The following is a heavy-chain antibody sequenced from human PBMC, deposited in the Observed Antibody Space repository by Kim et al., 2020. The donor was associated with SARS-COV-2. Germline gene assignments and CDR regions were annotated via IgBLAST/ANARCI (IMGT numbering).Heavy chain of an antibody. CDR2: IYYSGST. J-gene: IGHJ5*02. D-gene: IGHD3-22*01. CDR3: ARHLAYYYDSSGYYYFERGRGWFDP. CDR1: GGSISSSSYY. V-gene: IGHV4-39*01. Sequence: SETLSLTCTVSGGSISSSSYYWGWIRQPPGKGLEWIGSIYYSGSTYYNPSLKSRVTISVDTSKNQFSLKLSSVTAADTAVYYCARHLAYYYDSSGYYYFERGRGWFDPWGQGTLVTVSS.